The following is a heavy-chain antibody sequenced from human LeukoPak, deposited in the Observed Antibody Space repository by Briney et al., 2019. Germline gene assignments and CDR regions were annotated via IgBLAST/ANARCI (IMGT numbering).Heavy chain of an antibody. CDR2: VSYTGST. Sequence: PSETLSLTCTVSAGSISSSSYSWSWLRQPPGKGLEWIGTVSYTGSTSSNSSLNSRVSIAVDTSKNQISLKLASVTATDTATYYCARHVPQTSGSKRGFDYWGQGTLVTVSS. CDR1: AGSISSSSYS. D-gene: IGHD6-19*01. J-gene: IGHJ4*02. CDR3: ARHVPQTSGSKRGFDY. V-gene: IGHV4-39*01.